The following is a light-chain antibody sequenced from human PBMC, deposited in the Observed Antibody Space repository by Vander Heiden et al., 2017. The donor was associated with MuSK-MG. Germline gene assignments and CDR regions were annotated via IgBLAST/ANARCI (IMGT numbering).Light chain of an antibody. CDR3: QQYDNIPPMYT. V-gene: IGKV1-33*01. J-gene: IGKJ2*01. CDR2: DAS. CDR1: QDISNY. Sequence: DIQMTQSPSSLSASVRDRVTITCQASQDISNYLNWYQQKPGKAPKLLIYDASNLETGVPSRFSGSGTGTDFTFTISSLQPEDIATYYCQQYDNIPPMYTFGQGTKLEIK.